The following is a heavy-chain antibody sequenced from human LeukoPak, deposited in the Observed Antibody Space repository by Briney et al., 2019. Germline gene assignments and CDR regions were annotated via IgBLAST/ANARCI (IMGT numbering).Heavy chain of an antibody. J-gene: IGHJ4*02. Sequence: PSETLSLTCTVSGGSISSYYWSWIRQPPGKGLEWIGYIYYSGSTNYNPSLKSRVTISVDTSKNQFSLKLSSVTAADTAVYYCARQASQDGDYALGFGFDYWGQGTLVTVSS. CDR2: IYYSGST. D-gene: IGHD4-17*01. CDR3: ARQASQDGDYALGFGFDY. V-gene: IGHV4-59*08. CDR1: GGSISSYY.